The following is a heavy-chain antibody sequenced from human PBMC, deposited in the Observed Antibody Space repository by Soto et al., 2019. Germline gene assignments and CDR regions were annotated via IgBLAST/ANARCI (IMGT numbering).Heavy chain of an antibody. J-gene: IGHJ1*01. CDR1: GGSISSGGYY. CDR3: ARESTTVTESYFQH. D-gene: IGHD4-17*01. V-gene: IGHV4-31*03. CDR2: IYYSGST. Sequence: PSETLSLTCTVSGGSISSGGYYWSWIRQHPGKGLEWIGYIYYSGSTYYNPSLKSRVTISVDTSKNQFSLKLSSVTAADTAVYYCARESTTVTESYFQHWGQGTLVTVSS.